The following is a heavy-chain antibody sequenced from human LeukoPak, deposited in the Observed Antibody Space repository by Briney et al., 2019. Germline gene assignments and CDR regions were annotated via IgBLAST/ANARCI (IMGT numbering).Heavy chain of an antibody. CDR2: IKQDGSEK. CDR3: ARCIYTAMVSY. D-gene: IGHD5-18*01. V-gene: IGHV3-7*01. Sequence: GGSLRLSCAASGFTFSSYWMSWVRQAPGKGLEWVANIKQDGSEKYYVDSVKGRFTISRDNAKSSLYLQMNSLRAEDTAVYYCARCIYTAMVSYWGQGTLVTVSS. J-gene: IGHJ4*02. CDR1: GFTFSSYW.